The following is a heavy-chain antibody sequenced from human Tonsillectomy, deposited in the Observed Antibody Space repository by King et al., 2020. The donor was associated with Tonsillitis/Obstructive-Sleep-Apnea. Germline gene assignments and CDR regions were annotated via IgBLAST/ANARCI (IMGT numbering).Heavy chain of an antibody. J-gene: IGHJ4*02. V-gene: IGHV3-74*01. CDR2: INSDGTDA. CDR1: GFTFSNYW. D-gene: IGHD1-14*01. Sequence: EVQLVESGEGLVQPGGSLRLSCVASGFTFSNYWMHWVRQTPGKGLVWVSHINSDGTDATYAESVKGRFTISRDNAKDTLYLQMNSLRAEDTAVYYCARDDPGVGIDYWGQGTLVTVSS. CDR3: ARDDPGVGIDY.